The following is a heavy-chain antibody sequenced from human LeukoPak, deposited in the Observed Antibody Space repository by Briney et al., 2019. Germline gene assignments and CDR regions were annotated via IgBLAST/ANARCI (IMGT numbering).Heavy chain of an antibody. CDR3: ARGNWELPVFDY. Sequence: PGGSLRLSCAASGFTFSSYSMNWVRQAPGKGLEWVSSISSSSSYIYYADSVKGRFTISRDNSKNTLYLQMNSLRAEDTAVYYCARGNWELPVFDYWGQGTLVTVSS. D-gene: IGHD1-26*01. V-gene: IGHV3-21*04. J-gene: IGHJ4*02. CDR2: ISSSSSYI. CDR1: GFTFSSYS.